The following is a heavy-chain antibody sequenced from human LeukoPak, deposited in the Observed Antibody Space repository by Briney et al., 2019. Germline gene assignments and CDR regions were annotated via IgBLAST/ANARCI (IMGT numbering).Heavy chain of an antibody. CDR1: GFIFSTYA. Sequence: GGSLRLSCAASGFIFSTYAMSWVRQAPGKGLEWVSAISSGGGYTYYADSVKGRFTISRDNSKSTLNLQMNSLRAEDRAVYYCARSVSSRFTSPRRPYYFDSWGQGTLVTVSS. V-gene: IGHV3-23*01. J-gene: IGHJ4*02. CDR3: ARSVSSRFTSPRRPYYFDS. CDR2: ISSGGGYT. D-gene: IGHD3-10*01.